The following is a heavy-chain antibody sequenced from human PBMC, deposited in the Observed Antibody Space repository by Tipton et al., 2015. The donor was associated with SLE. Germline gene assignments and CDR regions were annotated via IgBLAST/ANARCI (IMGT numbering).Heavy chain of an antibody. J-gene: IGHJ4*02. V-gene: IGHV3-74*01. CDR2: IKSDGSYT. D-gene: IGHD4-23*01. CDR1: GFTFSTYW. Sequence: SLRLSCAASGFTFSTYWMLWVRQAPGKGLVWVSRIKSDGSYTNYADSVKGRFTISRDNAKNTLYLQMNSLRDEDTAVYYCARDREVRYGGNSGLHYWGQGTLVTVSS. CDR3: ARDREVRYGGNSGLHY.